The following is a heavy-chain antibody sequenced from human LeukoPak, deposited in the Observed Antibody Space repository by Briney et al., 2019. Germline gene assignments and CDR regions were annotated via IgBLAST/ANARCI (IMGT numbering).Heavy chain of an antibody. J-gene: IGHJ6*03. CDR3: ARESGGDYYYYYMDV. Sequence: GASVKVSCKASGGTFSSYAISWVRQAPGQGLEWMGGIIPIFGTANYAQKFQGRVTITADKSTSTAYMDLSSLRSEDTAVYYCARESGGDYYYYYMDVWGKGTTVTVSS. V-gene: IGHV1-69*06. D-gene: IGHD3-10*01. CDR1: GGTFSSYA. CDR2: IIPIFGTA.